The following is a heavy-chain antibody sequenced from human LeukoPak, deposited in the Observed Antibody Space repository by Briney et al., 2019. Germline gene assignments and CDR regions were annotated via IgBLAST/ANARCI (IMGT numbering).Heavy chain of an antibody. V-gene: IGHV3-21*01. J-gene: IGHJ4*02. CDR3: ARVGYCSSSTCRNYFDY. CDR2: ISSTTNDI. D-gene: IGHD2-2*01. CDR1: GFPLSGYS. Sequence: GGSLRLSCAASGFPLSGYSMNWVRQAPGKGLEWVSSISSTTNDIYYADSVKGRFTISRDNARNTLYLQMNSLRAEDTAVYYCARVGYCSSSTCRNYFDYWGQGTLVTVSS.